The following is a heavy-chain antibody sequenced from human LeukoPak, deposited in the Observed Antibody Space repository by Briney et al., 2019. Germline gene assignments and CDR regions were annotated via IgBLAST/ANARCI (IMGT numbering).Heavy chain of an antibody. D-gene: IGHD6-6*01. CDR2: IWYDGSNK. V-gene: IGHV3-33*01. J-gene: IGHJ4*02. CDR1: GFTFSSYG. Sequence: GGSLRLSCAASGFTFSSYGMHWVRQAPGKGLEWVAVIWYDGSNKYYADSVKGRFTISRDNSKNTLYLQMNSLRVEDTAVYYCARDLGRPPYYFDYWGQGTLVTVSS. CDR3: ARDLGRPPYYFDY.